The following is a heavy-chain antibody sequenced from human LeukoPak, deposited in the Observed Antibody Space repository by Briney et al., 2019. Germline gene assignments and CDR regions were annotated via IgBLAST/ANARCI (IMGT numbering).Heavy chain of an antibody. J-gene: IGHJ4*02. CDR2: IYPGDSDT. Sequence: GESLKISCKVSGYSFTNYWIGWVRQMPGQGLEWMGIIYPGDSDTRYSPSFQGQVTISADKSISTAYLQWSSLKASDTAMYYCARQTGLAAPVVNYWGQGTLVTVSS. D-gene: IGHD6-6*01. V-gene: IGHV5-51*01. CDR3: ARQTGLAAPVVNY. CDR1: GYSFTNYW.